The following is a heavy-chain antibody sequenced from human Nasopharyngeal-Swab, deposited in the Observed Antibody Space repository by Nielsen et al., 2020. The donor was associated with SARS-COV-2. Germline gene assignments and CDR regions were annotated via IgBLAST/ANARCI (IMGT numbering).Heavy chain of an antibody. V-gene: IGHV1-18*01. CDR2: ISGDNGNT. CDR3: AKDEAWVFVGPNTEMILFH. J-gene: IGHJ4*02. D-gene: IGHD5-24*01. CDR1: GYTFTSYA. Sequence: ASVKVSCKASGYTFTSYAMHWVRQAPGQRLEWVGWISGDNGNTNYAQKVRGRATMTTDTSTSTAYLELRSLRSDDTAIYYCAKDEAWVFVGPNTEMILFHWGQGTLVTVSS.